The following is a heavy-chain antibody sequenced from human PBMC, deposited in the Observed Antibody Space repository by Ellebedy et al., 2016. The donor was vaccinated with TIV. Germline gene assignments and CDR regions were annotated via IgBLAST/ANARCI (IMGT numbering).Heavy chain of an antibody. D-gene: IGHD1-26*01. CDR1: GFTFSSYS. Sequence: GESLKISXAASGFTFSSYSMNWVRQAPGKGLEWVSYISSSSSTIYYADSVKGRFTISRDNAKNSLYLQMNSLRDEDTAVYYCARNTRGELLRGSEYWGQGTLVTVSS. CDR3: ARNTRGELLRGSEY. V-gene: IGHV3-48*02. J-gene: IGHJ4*02. CDR2: ISSSSSTI.